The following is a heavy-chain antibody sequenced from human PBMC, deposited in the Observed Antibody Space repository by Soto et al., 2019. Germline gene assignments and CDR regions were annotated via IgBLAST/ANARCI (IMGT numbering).Heavy chain of an antibody. J-gene: IGHJ3*02. V-gene: IGHV5-51*01. CDR3: ARTYYDFWSGYSRRSNAFDI. CDR2: IYPGDSDT. D-gene: IGHD3-3*01. CDR1: GYSFTSYW. Sequence: PGESLKISCKGSGYSFTSYWIGWVRQMPGKGLEWMGIIYPGDSDTRYSPSFQGQVTISADKSISTAYLQWSSLKASDTAMYYCARTYYDFWSGYSRRSNAFDIWGQGTMVTVS.